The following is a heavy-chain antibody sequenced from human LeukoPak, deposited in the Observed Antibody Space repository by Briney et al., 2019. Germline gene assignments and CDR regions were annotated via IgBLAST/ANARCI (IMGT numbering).Heavy chain of an antibody. Sequence: GGSLRLSCAASGFTFSSYWMHWVRQAPGKGLVWVSRINSDGSSTSYADSVKGRFTISRDNSKNTLYLQMGSLRAEDMAVYYCAREGSLPYCGGDCYSRAFDIWGQGTMVTVSS. CDR2: INSDGSST. D-gene: IGHD2-21*02. CDR1: GFTFSSYW. J-gene: IGHJ3*02. V-gene: IGHV3-74*01. CDR3: AREGSLPYCGGDCYSRAFDI.